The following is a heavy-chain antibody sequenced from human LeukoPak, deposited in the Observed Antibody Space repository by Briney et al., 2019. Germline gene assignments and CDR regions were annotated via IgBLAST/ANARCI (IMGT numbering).Heavy chain of an antibody. V-gene: IGHV3-74*01. CDR3: VRDVWGDRDGFFDN. CDR2: INIDGRST. J-gene: IGHJ4*02. D-gene: IGHD2-21*01. Sequence: PGGSLRLSCAASGFTFSNYQMSWVRQAPGKGLVWVSRINIDGRSTSYGDSVTGRFTMSRDNAKNTLYLQMNRLRAEDTAVYYCVRDVWGDRDGFFDNWGQGTLVTVSS. CDR1: GFTFSNYQ.